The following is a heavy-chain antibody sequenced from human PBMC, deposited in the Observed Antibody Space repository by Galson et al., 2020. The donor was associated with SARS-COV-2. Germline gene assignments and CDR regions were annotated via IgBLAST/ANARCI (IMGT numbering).Heavy chain of an antibody. CDR2: LRGSGGST. CDR3: ATGVAGRNFYGLDI. CDR1: GFTSNSSGMNP. J-gene: IGHJ3*02. D-gene: IGHD6-6*01. Sequence: GESLKISCAASGFTSNSSGMNPMTWVRQAPGKRLEWVSDLRGSGGSTYYTDSVTGRFSIPRDNSKHTLYLEMRSLRADDTAVYYCATGVAGRNFYGLDIWGQGTMVTVSS. V-gene: IGHV3-23*01.